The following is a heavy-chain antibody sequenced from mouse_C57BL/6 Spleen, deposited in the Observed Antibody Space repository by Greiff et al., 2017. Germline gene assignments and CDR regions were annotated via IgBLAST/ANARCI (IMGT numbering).Heavy chain of an antibody. CDR3: ARLDGSSPGAMDY. J-gene: IGHJ4*01. V-gene: IGHV1-80*01. D-gene: IGHD1-1*01. CDR2: IYPGDGDT. Sequence: QVQLQQSGAELVKPGASVKISCKASGYAFSSYWLNWVKQRPGKGLEWIGQIYPGDGDTTYNGKFKGKATLAADKSSSTAYMQLSSLTSEDSAVYFCARLDGSSPGAMDYWGQGTSVTVAS. CDR1: GYAFSSYW.